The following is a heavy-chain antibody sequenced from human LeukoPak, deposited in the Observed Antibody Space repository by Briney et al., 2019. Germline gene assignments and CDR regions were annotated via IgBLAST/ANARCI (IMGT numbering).Heavy chain of an antibody. CDR1: GFTFSSYA. CDR2: ISGSGGST. V-gene: IGHV3-23*01. J-gene: IGHJ6*02. Sequence: GGSLRLSCAASGFTFSSYAMSWVRQAPGKGLEWVSAISGSGGSTYYADSVKDRFTISRDNSKNTLYLQMNSLRAEDTAVYYCAKADAVTAFLYGMDVWGQGTTVTVSS. D-gene: IGHD2-21*02. CDR3: AKADAVTAFLYGMDV.